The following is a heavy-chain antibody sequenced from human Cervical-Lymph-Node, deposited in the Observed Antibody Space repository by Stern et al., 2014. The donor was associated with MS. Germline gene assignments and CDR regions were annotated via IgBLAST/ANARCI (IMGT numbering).Heavy chain of an antibody. CDR3: ARDRDFSSWGDFDY. J-gene: IGHJ4*02. D-gene: IGHD6-13*01. CDR1: GYTFAGYH. V-gene: IGHV1-2*02. Sequence: VQLVESGAEAKTPGASEKVSCKASGYTFAGYHVQWARQAPGQVLAWMGWILPKAGDTNYAQKFQGRVSMTGDASISTAYMELSGLTFDDTATYYCARDRDFSSWGDFDYWGQGTLVTVSP. CDR2: ILPKAGDT.